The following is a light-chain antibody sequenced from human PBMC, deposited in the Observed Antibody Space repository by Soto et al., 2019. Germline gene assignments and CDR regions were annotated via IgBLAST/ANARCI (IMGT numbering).Light chain of an antibody. Sequence: QLTQSPSSLSASVGDRVTITCRASQSIDIDLNWYQQKPGKAPKLLIYTASSLESEVPSRFSGSGSGTDFTLTISSLQPEDFATYFCLQDHGFPLPFGGGTKVDIK. J-gene: IGKJ4*01. CDR1: QSIDID. CDR3: LQDHGFPLP. V-gene: IGKV1-6*01. CDR2: TAS.